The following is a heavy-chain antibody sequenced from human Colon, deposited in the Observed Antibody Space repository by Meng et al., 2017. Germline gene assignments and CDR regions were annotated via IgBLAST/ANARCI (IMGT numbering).Heavy chain of an antibody. V-gene: IGHV4-31*03. J-gene: IGHJ4*02. CDR2: IYSGGIS. CDR1: GDSFSSNSYY. Sequence: QVHLHESGPRLVKPSQTLFLTCTVSGDSFSSNSYYWTWIRQHPGTGLEWIGYIYSGGISHYNPSLKSRITMSIDTSKNQFSLQLTSVTAADTAIYYCARDPLAVGPTDRGLDSWGQGTLVTVSS. D-gene: IGHD1-26*01. CDR3: ARDPLAVGPTDRGLDS.